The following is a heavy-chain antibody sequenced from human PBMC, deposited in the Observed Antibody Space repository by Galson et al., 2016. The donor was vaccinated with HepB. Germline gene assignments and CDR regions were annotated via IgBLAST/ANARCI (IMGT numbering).Heavy chain of an antibody. J-gene: IGHJ5*02. CDR2: ISWDGVKT. CDR3: AKGPRATRRHMDL. CDR1: GFTFDDCP. V-gene: IGHV3-43*01. Sequence: SLRLSCAASGFTFDDCPMHWVRQAPGKGLEWVSLISWDGVKTLYGDSVKGRFTISRDNSKNFLYLQMNSLRTEDTALYFCAKGPRATRRHMDLWGQGTLVTVSS. D-gene: IGHD2-21*01.